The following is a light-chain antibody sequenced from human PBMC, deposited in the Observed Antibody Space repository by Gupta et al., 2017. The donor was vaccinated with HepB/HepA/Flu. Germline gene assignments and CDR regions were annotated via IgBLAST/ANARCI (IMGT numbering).Light chain of an antibody. CDR1: QSISRY. V-gene: IGKV1-39*01. J-gene: IGKJ2*01. CDR3: QRRYSTPHT. CDR2: AGS. Sequence: DIQMTQSPSSLSASVGDRVTITCRASQSISRYLNWYQQKPGKAPNLLIFAGSRVQGGVPSRFSGSGSGTDFTLTISTRQPEAFATYCCQRRYSTPHTFGQGTKLEIK.